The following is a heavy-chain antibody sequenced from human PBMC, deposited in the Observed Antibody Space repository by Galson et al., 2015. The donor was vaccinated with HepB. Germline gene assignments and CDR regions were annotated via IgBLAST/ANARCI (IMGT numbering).Heavy chain of an antibody. D-gene: IGHD6-19*01. CDR3: ARVDSSGWYFDY. J-gene: IGHJ4*02. Sequence: LVKPTQTLPLTCTFSGFSLSTSAMCVSWIRQPPGKALEWLARIDWDDDKYYSTSLKTRLTISKDTSKNQVVLTMTNMDPVDTATYYCARVDSSGWYFDYWGQGTLVTVSS. CDR1: GFSLSTSAMC. CDR2: IDWDDDK. V-gene: IGHV2-70*11.